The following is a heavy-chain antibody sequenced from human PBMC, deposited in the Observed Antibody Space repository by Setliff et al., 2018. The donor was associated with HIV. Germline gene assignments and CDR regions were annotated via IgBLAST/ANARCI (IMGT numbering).Heavy chain of an antibody. J-gene: IGHJ4*01. V-gene: IGHV4-61*09. Sequence: SETLSLTCTVSGGSITSGNYFWTWIRQPAGKGLEWIGHIYTDGSTIYNPSFRSRVTISVDSSKNQFSLKLSSVTAADTAVYYCARDARWLQFPYFDYWGQGTLVTVS. CDR1: GGSITSGNYF. D-gene: IGHD5-12*01. CDR3: ARDARWLQFPYFDY. CDR2: IYTDGST.